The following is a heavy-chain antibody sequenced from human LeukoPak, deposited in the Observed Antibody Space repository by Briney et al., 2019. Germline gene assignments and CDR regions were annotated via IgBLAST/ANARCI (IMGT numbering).Heavy chain of an antibody. CDR1: GGSISSYY. J-gene: IGHJ5*02. CDR2: IYYSGST. V-gene: IGHV4-59*01. CDR3: ARDAGEGFDP. D-gene: IGHD4-17*01. Sequence: SETLSLTCTVSGGSISSYYWSWIRQPPGKGLEWIGYIYYSGSTNYNPSLKSRVTISVDTSKNQFSLKLSSVTAADTAVYYCARDAGEGFDPWGQGTLVTVSS.